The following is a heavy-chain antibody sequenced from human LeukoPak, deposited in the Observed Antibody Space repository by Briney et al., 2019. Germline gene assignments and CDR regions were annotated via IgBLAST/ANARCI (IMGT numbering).Heavy chain of an antibody. Sequence: SQTLSLTCTVSGVSISNGDYYWSWIRQSPGKGLEWIGYMCYSGSTYYRPSLNSRLAISLDTSKNQFSLTLNSVTAADTAVYYCASYHYINGLTNGYFDYWGQGILVAASS. V-gene: IGHV4-30-4*01. D-gene: IGHD3-10*01. CDR2: MCYSGST. CDR1: GVSISNGDYY. CDR3: ASYHYINGLTNGYFDY. J-gene: IGHJ4*02.